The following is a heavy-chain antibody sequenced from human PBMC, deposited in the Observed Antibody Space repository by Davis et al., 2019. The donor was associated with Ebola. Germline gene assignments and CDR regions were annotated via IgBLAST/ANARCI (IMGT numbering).Heavy chain of an antibody. J-gene: IGHJ4*02. Sequence: PGGSLRLSCVASGFTFSSYNMNWVRQAPGKGLEWVSYITTSSDTIFYADSVKGRFSISRDNAKNSLYLQMSSLRDEDTAVYYCARRAVGAEPFDYWGQGTLVTVSS. CDR3: ARRAVGAEPFDY. D-gene: IGHD1-26*01. V-gene: IGHV3-48*02. CDR1: GFTFSSYN. CDR2: ITTSSDTI.